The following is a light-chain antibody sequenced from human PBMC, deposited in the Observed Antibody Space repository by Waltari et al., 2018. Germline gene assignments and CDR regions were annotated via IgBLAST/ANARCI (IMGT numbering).Light chain of an antibody. CDR2: GAS. J-gene: IGKJ2*01. CDR3: QQYNIWPDT. V-gene: IGKV3-15*01. CDR1: PSIRRY. Sequence: DIVMPQSPATLSVSPGDRATLSSRPSPSIRRYLAWYQQKPGKAPRLLMYGASTRATGIPARFSGSGSGTEFTLTISSLHSEDFAVYYCQQYNIWPDTFGQGTKLEIK.